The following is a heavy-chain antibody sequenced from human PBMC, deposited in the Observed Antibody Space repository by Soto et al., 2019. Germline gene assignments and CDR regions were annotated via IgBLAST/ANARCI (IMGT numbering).Heavy chain of an antibody. V-gene: IGHV3-30-3*01. Sequence: QVQLVESGGGVVHPGGSLRLSCAASGFTFKNFALTWVRQAPRKRLEWVTGISYDGTNKFHAESVKGRFTISIGSSKDTMYLQMDSLRVEHTAVYYCAGQTQPQAGDYYYFGMDVWGQGTTVTVSS. CDR3: AGQTQPQAGDYYYFGMDV. CDR1: GFTFKNFA. D-gene: IGHD2-2*01. J-gene: IGHJ6*02. CDR2: ISYDGTNK.